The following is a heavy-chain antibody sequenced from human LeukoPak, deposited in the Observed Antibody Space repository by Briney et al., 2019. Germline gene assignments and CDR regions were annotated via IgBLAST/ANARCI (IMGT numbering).Heavy chain of an antibody. CDR3: ARASLEKLDIEGVDIVVVPVDAFDI. Sequence: SETLSLTCTVSGGSISSGSYYWSWIRQPAGKGLEWIGRIYTSGSTNYNPSLKSRVTISVDTSKNQFSLKLSSVTAADTAVYYCARASLEKLDIEGVDIVVVPVDAFDIWGQGTMVTVSS. CDR1: GGSISSGSYY. D-gene: IGHD2-2*03. CDR2: IYTSGST. V-gene: IGHV4-61*02. J-gene: IGHJ3*02.